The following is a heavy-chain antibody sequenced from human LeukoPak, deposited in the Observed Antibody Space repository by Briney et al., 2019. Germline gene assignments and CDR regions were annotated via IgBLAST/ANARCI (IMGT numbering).Heavy chain of an antibody. CDR1: GFSFGRYA. Sequence: GGSLRLSCAASGFSFGRYAMSWVCQAPGKGLGWVSAIRGSGGRTNYAGSGKGRFTISRDNSKHTLCLQMNSLIAEDTAVYYCANLPSNLGYYFDYWGQGTLVTVSS. D-gene: IGHD6-25*01. CDR3: ANLPSNLGYYFDY. J-gene: IGHJ4*02. V-gene: IGHV3-23*01. CDR2: IRGSGGRT.